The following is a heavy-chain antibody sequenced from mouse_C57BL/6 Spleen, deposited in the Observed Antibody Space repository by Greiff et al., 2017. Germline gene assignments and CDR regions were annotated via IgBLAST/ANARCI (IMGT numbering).Heavy chain of an antibody. CDR1: GYSFTGYY. Sequence: EVQLQQSGPELVKPGASVKISCKASGYSFTGYYMNWVKQSPEKSLEWIGEINPSTGGTTYNQKFKAKATLTVDKSSSTAYMQLKSLTSEDSAVYYCAREGAGNYFDYWGQGTTLTVSS. CDR2: INPSTGGT. CDR3: AREGAGNYFDY. V-gene: IGHV1-42*01. J-gene: IGHJ2*01.